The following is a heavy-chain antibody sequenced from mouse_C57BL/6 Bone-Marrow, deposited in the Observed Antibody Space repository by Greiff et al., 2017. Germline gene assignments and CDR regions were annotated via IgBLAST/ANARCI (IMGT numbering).Heavy chain of an antibody. Sequence: EVKLMESGGGLVQPGGSLSLSCAASGFSFTDYYMSWVRQPPGKALEWLGFIRNKANGYTTEYSASVKGRFTISRDNSQSILYLQMNALRDDESATFYCARYLGARDYWGQGTLVTVSA. J-gene: IGHJ4*01. CDR1: GFSFTDYY. CDR3: ARYLGARDY. V-gene: IGHV7-3*01. D-gene: IGHD4-1*01. CDR2: IRNKANGYTT.